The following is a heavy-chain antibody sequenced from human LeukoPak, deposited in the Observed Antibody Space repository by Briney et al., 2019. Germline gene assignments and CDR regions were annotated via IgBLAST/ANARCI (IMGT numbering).Heavy chain of an antibody. D-gene: IGHD3-10*01. Sequence: SETLSLTCTVSGGSISSYYWSWIRQPAGKGLEWIGHMYTSGTTNYNPSLKSRVTMSVDTSKNQFSLKLSSVTAADTAVYYCARHELLWFGELSPLFDYWGQGTLVTVSS. CDR1: GGSISSYY. CDR3: ARHELLWFGELSPLFDY. J-gene: IGHJ4*02. V-gene: IGHV4-4*07. CDR2: MYTSGTT.